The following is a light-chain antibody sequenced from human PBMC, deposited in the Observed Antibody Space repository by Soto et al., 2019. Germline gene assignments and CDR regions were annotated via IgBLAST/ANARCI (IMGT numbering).Light chain of an antibody. CDR1: ISDVGGYNY. CDR2: ALS. CDR3: SSYAGSNNYV. J-gene: IGLJ1*01. V-gene: IGLV2-8*01. Sequence: QSVLTQPPSASGSPGQSVTISCTGTISDVGGYNYVSWYQQNPGKAPKLIIYALSKRPSGVPDRFSGSKSGNTASLTVSGLQAEDEADCYCSSYAGSNNYVFGTGTKVTVL.